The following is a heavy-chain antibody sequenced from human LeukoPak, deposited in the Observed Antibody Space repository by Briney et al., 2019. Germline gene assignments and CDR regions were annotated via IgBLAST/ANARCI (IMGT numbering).Heavy chain of an antibody. CDR2: IRYDGSNK. Sequence: GGSLRLSCAASGFTFSSYEMNWVRQAPGKGLEWVAFIRYDGSNKYYADSVKGRFTISRDNSKNTLYLQMNSLRAEDTAVYYCAKRSSTSCCDAFDIWGQGTMVTVSS. J-gene: IGHJ3*02. V-gene: IGHV3-30*02. CDR3: AKRSSTSCCDAFDI. D-gene: IGHD2-2*01. CDR1: GFTFSSYE.